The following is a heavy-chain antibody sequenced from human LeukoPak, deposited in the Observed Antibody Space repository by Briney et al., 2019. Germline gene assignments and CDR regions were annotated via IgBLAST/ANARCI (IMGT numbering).Heavy chain of an antibody. J-gene: IGHJ4*02. V-gene: IGHV4-59*11. CDR1: GGSISSHY. CDR2: IYYSGST. D-gene: IGHD6-13*01. Sequence: PSETLSLTCTVSGGSISSHYWSWIRQPPGKGLEWIGYIYYSGSTNYNPSLKSRVTISVDTSKNQFSLKLSSVTAADTAVYYCASGGQQLLIYWGQGTLVTVSS. CDR3: ASGGQQLLIY.